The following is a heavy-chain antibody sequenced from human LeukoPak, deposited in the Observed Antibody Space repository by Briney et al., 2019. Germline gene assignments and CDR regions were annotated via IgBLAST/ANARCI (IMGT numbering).Heavy chain of an antibody. V-gene: IGHV4-34*01. J-gene: IGHJ6*03. CDR3: ASSVDGYYYYMDV. Sequence: SETLSLTCAVYGGSFSGYFWSWIRQPPGKGLEWIGDINHNGGTNYNPSLKSRVTISVDTSKNQFSLKLSSVTAADTAVYYCASSVDGYYYYMDVWGKGTTVTVSS. CDR2: INHNGGT. D-gene: IGHD5-24*01. CDR1: GGSFSGYF.